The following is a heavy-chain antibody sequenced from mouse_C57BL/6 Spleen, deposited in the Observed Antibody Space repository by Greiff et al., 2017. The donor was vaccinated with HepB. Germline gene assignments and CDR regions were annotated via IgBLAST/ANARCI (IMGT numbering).Heavy chain of an antibody. V-gene: IGHV1-54*01. J-gene: IGHJ2*01. Sequence: QVQLQQSGAELVRPGTSVKVSCKASGYAFTNYLIEWVKQRPGQGLEWIGVINPGSGGTNYNEKFKGKATLTADKSSSTAYMQLSSLTSEDSAVYDCARSGDGDKSDFDYWGQGTTLTVSS. D-gene: IGHD2-3*01. CDR3: ARSGDGDKSDFDY. CDR2: INPGSGGT. CDR1: GYAFTNYL.